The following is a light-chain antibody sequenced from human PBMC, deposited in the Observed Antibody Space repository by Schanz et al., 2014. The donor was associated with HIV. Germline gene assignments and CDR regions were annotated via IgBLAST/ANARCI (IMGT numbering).Light chain of an antibody. CDR3: QQYNTYPWT. V-gene: IGKV1-5*03. CDR2: TAS. CDR1: QSINSW. J-gene: IGKJ1*01. Sequence: DIQMTQSPSTLSASVRDRVTITCRASQSINSWLAWYQQQPGKAPKLLIYTASSLQSGVPSRFSGSGSGTEFTLTIDNLQPDDFATYYCQQYNTYPWTFGQGTKVEMK.